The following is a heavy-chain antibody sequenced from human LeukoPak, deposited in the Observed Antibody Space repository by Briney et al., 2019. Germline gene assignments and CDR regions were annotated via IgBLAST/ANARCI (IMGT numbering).Heavy chain of an antibody. CDR3: ARVGGRYDYYFGS. J-gene: IGHJ4*02. CDR1: GYTFTGYY. D-gene: IGHD5-12*01. V-gene: IGHV1-2*02. CDR2: INPNSGAT. Sequence: ASVKVSCKASGYTFTGYYMHWVRQAPGQGLEWMGWINPNSGATDYAQKFQGRVAMTRDTSISTAYMELSRLRSDDTAVYYCARVGGRYDYYFGSWGQGTLVTVSS.